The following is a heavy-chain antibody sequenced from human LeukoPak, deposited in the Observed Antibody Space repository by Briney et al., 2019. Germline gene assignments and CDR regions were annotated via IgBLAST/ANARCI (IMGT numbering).Heavy chain of an antibody. V-gene: IGHV1-69*05. CDR3: ARESGALGDSSGYYY. CDR2: IIPIFGAA. J-gene: IGHJ4*02. Sequence: SVTVSCKASGGTFSSYAISWVRQAPGQGLEWMGGIIPIFGAAKYAQKFQGRVTITTDESTSTALMELSSLRSDETAVYCCARESGALGDSSGYYYWGQGTLVTVSS. D-gene: IGHD3-22*01. CDR1: GGTFSSYA.